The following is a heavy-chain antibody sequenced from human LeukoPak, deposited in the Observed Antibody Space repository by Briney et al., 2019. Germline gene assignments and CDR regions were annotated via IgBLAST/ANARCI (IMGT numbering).Heavy chain of an antibody. J-gene: IGHJ2*01. V-gene: IGHV4-34*01. D-gene: IGHD5-18*01. CDR2: INHSGST. CDR3: ARGDTAMVTYWYFDL. CDR1: GGSFSGYY. Sequence: SETLSLTCAVYGGSFSGYYWSWIRQPPGKGLEWIGEINHSGSTNYNPSLKSRVTISVDTSKNQFSLKLSSVTAADTAVYYCARGDTAMVTYWYFDLWGRGTLVTVSS.